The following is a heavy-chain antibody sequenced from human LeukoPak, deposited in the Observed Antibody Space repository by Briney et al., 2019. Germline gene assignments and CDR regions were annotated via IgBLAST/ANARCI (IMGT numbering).Heavy chain of an antibody. V-gene: IGHV3-23*01. J-gene: IGHJ6*02. CDR2: ISGSGGST. CDR3: AKGRATVTTPKRQNYYCMDV. Sequence: GGSLRLSCAASGFTFSSYAMSWVRQAPGKGLEWVSAISGSGGSTYYADSVKGRVTISRDNSKNTLYLQMNSLRAEDTAVYYCAKGRATVTTPKRQNYYCMDVWGQGTTVTVSS. D-gene: IGHD4-17*01. CDR1: GFTFSSYA.